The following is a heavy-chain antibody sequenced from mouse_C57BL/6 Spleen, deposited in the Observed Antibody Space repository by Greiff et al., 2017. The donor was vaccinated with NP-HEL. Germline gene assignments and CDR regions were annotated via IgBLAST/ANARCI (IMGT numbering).Heavy chain of an antibody. V-gene: IGHV1-42*01. CDR3: ARGGDDDYDAVDY. Sequence: EVQLQQSGPELVKPGASVKISCKASGYSFTGYYMNWVKQSPEKSLEWIGEINPSTGGTTYNQKFKAKATLTVDKSSSTAYMQLKSLTSEDSAVYYCARGGDDDYDAVDYWGQGTTLTGSS. J-gene: IGHJ2*01. D-gene: IGHD2-4*01. CDR2: INPSTGGT. CDR1: GYSFTGYY.